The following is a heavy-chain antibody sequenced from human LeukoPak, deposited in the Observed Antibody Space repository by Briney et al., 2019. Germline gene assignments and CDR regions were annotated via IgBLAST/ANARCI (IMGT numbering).Heavy chain of an antibody. CDR1: GGTFSSYA. V-gene: IGHV1-69*05. CDR2: IIPIFGTA. Sequence: ASVKVSCKASGGTFSSYAISWVRQAPGQGLEWMGGIIPIFGTANYAQKFQGRVTITTDESTSTAYMELSSLRSEDTAVYYCASFPNSGYYFDYWGQGTLVTVSS. J-gene: IGHJ4*02. CDR3: ASFPNSGYYFDY. D-gene: IGHD3-22*01.